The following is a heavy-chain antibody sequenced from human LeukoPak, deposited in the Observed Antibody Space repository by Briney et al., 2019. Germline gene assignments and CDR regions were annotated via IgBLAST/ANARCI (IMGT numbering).Heavy chain of an antibody. Sequence: GASVKVSSQVYGGTFSSYAISWVRQAPGKGHEWIGLVAPEDGETIYAEKFQGRVTITADTSTDTAYMELSSLRSEDTAVYYCATDGVVGAMYYFDYWGQGTLVTVSS. D-gene: IGHD1-26*01. J-gene: IGHJ4*02. CDR2: VAPEDGET. CDR1: GGTFSSYA. V-gene: IGHV1-69-2*01. CDR3: ATDGVVGAMYYFDY.